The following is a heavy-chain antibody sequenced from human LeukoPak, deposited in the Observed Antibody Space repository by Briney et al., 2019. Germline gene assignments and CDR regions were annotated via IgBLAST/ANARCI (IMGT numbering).Heavy chain of an antibody. V-gene: IGHV3-23*01. Sequence: GGSLRLSCAASGFTFSSYAMSWVRQAPGKGLEWVSTISGSGGSGSTYYADSVKGRFTISRDNSKNTLYLQMNSLRAEDTAVYYCAKPHYYDSSGYPYYFDYWGQGTLVTVSS. CDR1: GFTFSSYA. CDR2: ISGSGGSGST. D-gene: IGHD3-22*01. J-gene: IGHJ4*02. CDR3: AKPHYYDSSGYPYYFDY.